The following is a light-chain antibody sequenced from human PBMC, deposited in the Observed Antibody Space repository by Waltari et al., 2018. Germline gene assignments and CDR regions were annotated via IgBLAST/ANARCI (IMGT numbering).Light chain of an antibody. J-gene: IGKJ4*01. CDR3: QQGNTYALT. Sequence: DTQMSQSPSSLSASVGDRVTITCRASEDIKSYLSWYQQKPGKAPKLLIYYVKNLANGVPSRFSGSGSGTEFTLTINSLQPEDFATYYCQQGNTYALTFGGGTNVEIK. CDR2: YVK. V-gene: IGKV1-17*01. CDR1: EDIKSY.